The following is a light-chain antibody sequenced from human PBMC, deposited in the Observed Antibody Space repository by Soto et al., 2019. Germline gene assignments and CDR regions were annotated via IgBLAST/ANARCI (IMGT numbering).Light chain of an antibody. J-gene: IGKJ1*01. V-gene: IGKV3-20*01. CDR2: AAS. CDR3: QQYGSPRGT. Sequence: EIVLTQSPGTLSLSPGERGTLSCRASQSVHNSDLAWYQQKLGQAPRLLIYAASRRATGIPDRFSGSGSGRDFTLTISRLEPEDFAVYYCQQYGSPRGTFGQGTKVDIK. CDR1: QSVHNSD.